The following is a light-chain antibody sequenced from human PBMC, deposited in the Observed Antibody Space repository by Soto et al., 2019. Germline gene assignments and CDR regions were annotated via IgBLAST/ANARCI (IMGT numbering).Light chain of an antibody. CDR2: DAS. CDR1: QSISSC. V-gene: IGKV1-5*01. Sequence: DIQMTQSPSTLSASVGDRVTITCRASQSISSCVAWYQQKPGKAPKLLIYDASSLESGVPSRFSGSGSGTEFTLTISSLQPDDFATYYCQQYNSYSPLWTFGQGTKVEIK. J-gene: IGKJ1*01. CDR3: QQYNSYSPLWT.